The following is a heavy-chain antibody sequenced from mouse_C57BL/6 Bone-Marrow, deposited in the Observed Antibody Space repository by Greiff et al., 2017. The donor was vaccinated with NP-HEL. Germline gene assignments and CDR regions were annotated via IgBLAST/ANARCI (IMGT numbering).Heavy chain of an antibody. J-gene: IGHJ3*01. CDR2: ISDGGSYT. CDR1: GFTFSSYA. D-gene: IGHD2-3*01. V-gene: IGHV5-4*01. Sequence: EVQGVESGGGLVKPGGSLKLSCAASGFTFSSYAMSWVRQTPEKRLEWVATISDGGSYTYYPDNVKGRFTISRDNAKNNLYLQMSHLKSEDTAMYYCAREREWLLVFAYWGQGTLVTVSA. CDR3: AREREWLLVFAY.